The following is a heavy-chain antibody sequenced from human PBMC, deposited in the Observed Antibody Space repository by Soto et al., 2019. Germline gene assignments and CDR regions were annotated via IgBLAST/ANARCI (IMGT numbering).Heavy chain of an antibody. V-gene: IGHV3-21*06. CDR2: ISRTSEDI. D-gene: IGHD4-17*01. Sequence: EVQLVESGGGLVKPGGSLRLSCRASGFSFSSYTMSWVRQAPGKGLEWVSSISRTSEDIYYADSLKGRCDISRDNARNLVALEVDSLRAEAGAVYYRARGGRDYGGGGIPDWWGQGTLVTVSS. J-gene: IGHJ4*02. CDR1: GFSFSSYT. CDR3: ARGGRDYGGGGIPDW.